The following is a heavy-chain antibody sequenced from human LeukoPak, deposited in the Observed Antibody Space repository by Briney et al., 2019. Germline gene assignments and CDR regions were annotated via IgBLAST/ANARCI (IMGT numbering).Heavy chain of an antibody. J-gene: IGHJ6*03. V-gene: IGHV3-21*01. CDR1: GFTFSSYN. CDR2: ITSSSSYI. D-gene: IGHD2-21*01. CDR3: ARYSEVYYYVDV. Sequence: GGSLRLSCAASGFTFSSYNMNWVRQAPGKGLEWVSSITSSSSYIYYADSVKGRFTISRDNAKNSLYLQMNSLRAEDTAVYFCARYSEVYYYVDVWGTGTTVTVSS.